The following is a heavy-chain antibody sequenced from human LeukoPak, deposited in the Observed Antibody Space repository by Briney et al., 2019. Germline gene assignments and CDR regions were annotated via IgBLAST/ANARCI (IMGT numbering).Heavy chain of an antibody. CDR3: ARDLCHGGSCFHFDS. D-gene: IGHD2-15*01. V-gene: IGHV1-2*02. CDR2: INPDSGAT. CDR1: GYTFTDYY. Sequence: ASVKVSCKASGYTFTDYYVHWVRQAPGQGLEWLGWINPDSGATNFAQRFQGRVTMTRDTSVDTAHMELNNLRSDDTAVYYCARDLCHGGSCFHFDSWGQGTLVTVSS. J-gene: IGHJ4*02.